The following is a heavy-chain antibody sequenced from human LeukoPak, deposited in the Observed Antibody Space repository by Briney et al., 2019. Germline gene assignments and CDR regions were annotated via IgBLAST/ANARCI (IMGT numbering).Heavy chain of an antibody. CDR1: GFTFSSYA. CDR2: ISGGGGST. CDR3: AKSDRGDSSGYCHY. V-gene: IGHV3-23*01. Sequence: GGSLRLSCAASGFTFSSYAMSWVRQTPGKGLEWVSIISGGGGSTYYADSVKGRFTISRDNSKNTLYLQMNSLRAEDTAVYYCAKSDRGDSSGYCHYWGQGTLVTVSS. D-gene: IGHD3-22*01. J-gene: IGHJ4*02.